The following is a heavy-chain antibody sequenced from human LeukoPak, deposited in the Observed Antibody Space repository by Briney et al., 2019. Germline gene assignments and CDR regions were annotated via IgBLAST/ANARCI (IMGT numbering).Heavy chain of an antibody. CDR3: ARDLWWPVFDY. V-gene: IGHV4-61*02. J-gene: IGHJ4*02. CDR1: GGSISSSGYY. CDR2: IYTSGST. Sequence: SSETLSLTCTVSGGSISSSGYYWSWIRQPAGKGLEWIGRIYTSGSTNYNPSLKSRVTMSVDTSKNQFSLKLSSVTAADTAAYYCARDLWWPVFDYWGQGTLVTVSS. D-gene: IGHD2-8*02.